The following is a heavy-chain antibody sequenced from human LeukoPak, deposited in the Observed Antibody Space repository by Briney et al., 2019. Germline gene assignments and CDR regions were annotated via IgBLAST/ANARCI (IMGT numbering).Heavy chain of an antibody. V-gene: IGHV3-11*04. Sequence: GGSLRLSCAASGFTFSDYYMSWIRQAPGKGLEWVSYISSSGSTIYYADSVKGRFTISRDNAKNSLYLQMNSLRAEDTAVYYCAPQLGYFDWLAHYYYMDVWGKGTTVTISS. J-gene: IGHJ6*03. CDR2: ISSSGSTI. D-gene: IGHD3-9*01. CDR1: GFTFSDYY. CDR3: APQLGYFDWLAHYYYMDV.